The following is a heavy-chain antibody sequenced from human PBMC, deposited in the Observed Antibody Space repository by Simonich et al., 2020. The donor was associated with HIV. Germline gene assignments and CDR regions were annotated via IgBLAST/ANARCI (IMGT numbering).Heavy chain of an antibody. D-gene: IGHD3-22*01. J-gene: IGHJ6*03. V-gene: IGHV4-34*01. Sequence: QVQLQQWGAGLLKPSETLSLTCAVYGGSFSGYYWSWIRQPPGKGLEWIGEINHSGRTNYNPAHKSRGTISVDTSKNQFSLKLSSVTAADTAVYYCARGFHPDYYDSSGYYEDYYYYYYMDVWGKGTTVTVSS. CDR2: INHSGRT. CDR3: ARGFHPDYYDSSGYYEDYYYYYYMDV. CDR1: GGSFSGYY.